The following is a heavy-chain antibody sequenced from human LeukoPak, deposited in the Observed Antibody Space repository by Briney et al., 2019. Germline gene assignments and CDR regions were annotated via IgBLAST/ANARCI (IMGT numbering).Heavy chain of an antibody. Sequence: SETLSLTCAVYGGSFSGYYWSWIRQPPGKGLEWIGEINHSGSTNYNPSLKSRVTISVDRSKNQFSLKLSSVTAADTAVYYCARSVPRWQQLANHPSTTDYWGQGTLVTVSS. CDR2: INHSGST. J-gene: IGHJ4*02. D-gene: IGHD6-13*01. V-gene: IGHV4-34*01. CDR3: ARSVPRWQQLANHPSTTDY. CDR1: GGSFSGYY.